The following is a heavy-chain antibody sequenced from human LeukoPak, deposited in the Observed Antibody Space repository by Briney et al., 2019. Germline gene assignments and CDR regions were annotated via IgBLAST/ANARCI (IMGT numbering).Heavy chain of an antibody. D-gene: IGHD4-23*01. Sequence: GGSLRLSCAASGFTFSSYAMSWVRQAPGKGREWVSAISGSGGSTYYADSVKGRFTISRDNSKNTLYLQMNSLRAEDTAVYYCAKSETTVVIFPWNWFDPWGQGTLVTVSS. CDR1: GFTFSSYA. J-gene: IGHJ5*02. CDR3: AKSETTVVIFPWNWFDP. CDR2: ISGSGGST. V-gene: IGHV3-23*01.